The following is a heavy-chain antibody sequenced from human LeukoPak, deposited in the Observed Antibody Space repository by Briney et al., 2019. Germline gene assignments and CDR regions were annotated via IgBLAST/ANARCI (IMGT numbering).Heavy chain of an antibody. CDR2: ISAYNGNT. CDR3: ARDPPQIVVVPAAPYYYYYYMDV. Sequence: ASVKVSCKASGYTFTSYGISWVRQAPGQGLEWMGWISAYNGNTNYAQELQGRVTMTTDTSTSTAYMELRSLRSDDTAVYYCARDPPQIVVVPAAPYYYYYYMDVWGKGTTVTVSS. D-gene: IGHD2-2*01. J-gene: IGHJ6*03. V-gene: IGHV1-18*01. CDR1: GYTFTSYG.